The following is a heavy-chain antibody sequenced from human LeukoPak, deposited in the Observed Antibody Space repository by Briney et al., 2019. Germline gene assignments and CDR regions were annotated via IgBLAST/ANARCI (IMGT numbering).Heavy chain of an antibody. Sequence: PSETLSLTCTVSGGSISSGSYYWSWIRQPAGKGLEWIGRIYTSGSTNYNPSLKSRVTISVDTSKNQFSLKLSSVTAADTAVYYCARDLRLLDCSSTSCPSGAFDIWGQGTMVTVSS. CDR1: GGSISSGSYY. CDR2: IYTSGST. J-gene: IGHJ3*02. CDR3: ARDLRLLDCSSTSCPSGAFDI. V-gene: IGHV4-61*02. D-gene: IGHD2-2*01.